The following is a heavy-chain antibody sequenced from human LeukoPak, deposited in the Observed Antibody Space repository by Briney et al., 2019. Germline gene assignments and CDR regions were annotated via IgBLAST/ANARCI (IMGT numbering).Heavy chain of an antibody. Sequence: GGSLRLSCAASGFTFSSYGMHWVRQAPGKGLEWVVVISYDGSNKYYADSVKGRFTISRDNSKNTLYLQMNSLRAEDTAVYYWAKDVGVFRFFGHDYWGQGTLVTVSS. CDR1: GFTFSSYG. J-gene: IGHJ4*02. D-gene: IGHD3-3*01. V-gene: IGHV3-30*18. CDR3: AKDVGVFRFFGHDY. CDR2: ISYDGSNK.